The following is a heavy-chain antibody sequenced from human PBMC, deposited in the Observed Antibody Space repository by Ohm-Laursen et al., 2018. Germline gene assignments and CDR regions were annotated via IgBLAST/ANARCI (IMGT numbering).Heavy chain of an antibody. J-gene: IGHJ6*02. V-gene: IGHV3-23*01. Sequence: GSLRLSCTASGFTFSSYAMSWVRQAPGKGLEWVSAISGSGGSTYYADSVKGRFTISRDNSKNTLYLQMNSLRAEDTAVYYCAKSVVAATISYYYYYGMDVWGQGTTVTVSS. CDR3: AKSVVAATISYYYYYGMDV. D-gene: IGHD2-15*01. CDR1: GFTFSSYA. CDR2: ISGSGGST.